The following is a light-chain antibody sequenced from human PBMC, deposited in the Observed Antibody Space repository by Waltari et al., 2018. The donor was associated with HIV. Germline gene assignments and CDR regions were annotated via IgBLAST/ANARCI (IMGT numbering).Light chain of an antibody. V-gene: IGKV1-5*03. CDR3: QQYNRDPS. CDR1: LEITSW. CDR2: KSS. J-gene: IGKJ5*01. Sequence: DIHMTQSPSTLSAFVGDRVTITCRAVLEITSWLAWYQQKPGKAPKRLIRKSSVLESGVSSRFSGSGSGTEFTLIIDSLEPDDFATYYCQQYNRDPSFGQGTRLEMK.